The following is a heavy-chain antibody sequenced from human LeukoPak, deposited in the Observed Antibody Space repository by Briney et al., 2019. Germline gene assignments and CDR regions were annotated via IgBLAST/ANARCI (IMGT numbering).Heavy chain of an antibody. V-gene: IGHV4-31*03. CDR1: GGSISSGGYY. Sequence: SETLSLTCTVSGGSISSGGYYWSWIRQHPGKGLEWIGYIYYSGSTYYNPSLKSRVTISVDTSKNQFSLKLSSVTAADTAVYYCARDGDFWSGSLFDYWGQGTLVTVSS. CDR3: ARDGDFWSGSLFDY. D-gene: IGHD3-3*01. J-gene: IGHJ4*02. CDR2: IYYSGST.